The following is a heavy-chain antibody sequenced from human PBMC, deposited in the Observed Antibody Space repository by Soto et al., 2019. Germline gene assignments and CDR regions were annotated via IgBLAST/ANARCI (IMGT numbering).Heavy chain of an antibody. D-gene: IGHD3-10*01. V-gene: IGHV4-34*01. J-gene: IGHJ4*02. CDR3: ARGRHYYGSGSYYNG. CDR2: INHSGST. CDR1: GGSFSGYY. Sequence: QVQLQQWGAGLLKPSETLSLTCAVYGGSFSGYYWSWIRQPPGKGLEWIGEINHSGSTNYNPSLKRRVTISVDTSKNQFSLKLSSVTAADTAVYYCARGRHYYGSGSYYNGWGQGTLVTVSS.